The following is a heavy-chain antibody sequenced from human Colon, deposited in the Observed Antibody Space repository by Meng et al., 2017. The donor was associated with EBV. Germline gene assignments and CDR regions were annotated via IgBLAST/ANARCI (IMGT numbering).Heavy chain of an antibody. Sequence: GQDLWRPSGTSPLTCAVSGGSRSSRNWWSWVRQPPGKGLEWIGEIYHSGSTNYNPSLKSRVTISVDESKNQFSLRLSSVTAADTAVYYCARVGAYCGGDCYHPRWGQGTLVTVSS. CDR1: GGSRSSRNW. CDR3: ARVGAYCGGDCYHPR. J-gene: IGHJ4*02. D-gene: IGHD2-21*02. V-gene: IGHV4-4*02. CDR2: IYHSGST.